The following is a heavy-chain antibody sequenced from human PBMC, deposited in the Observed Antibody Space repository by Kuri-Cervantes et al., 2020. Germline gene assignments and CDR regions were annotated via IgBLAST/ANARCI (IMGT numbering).Heavy chain of an antibody. D-gene: IGHD7-27*01. CDR1: GFTFSSYW. J-gene: IGHJ4*02. Sequence: GSLRLSCAASGFTFSSYWMSWIRQPPGKGLERIGYIYYSGSTNYNPSLKSRVTISVDTSKNQFSLKLSSVTAADTAVYYYARAYLGLVKLDYWGQGTLVTVSS. CDR3: ARAYLGLVKLDY. V-gene: IGHV4-59*12. CDR2: IYYSGST.